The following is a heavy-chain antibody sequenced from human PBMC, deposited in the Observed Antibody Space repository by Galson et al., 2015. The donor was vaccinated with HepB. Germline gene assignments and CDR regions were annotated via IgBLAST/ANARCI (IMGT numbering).Heavy chain of an antibody. D-gene: IGHD3-10*01. J-gene: IGHJ4*02. CDR3: AREIHGEIGFDY. CDR1: GFTFSSYA. CDR2: ISYDATNK. Sequence: RLSCAASGFTFSSYAMHWVRQAPGKGLEWVAVISYDATNKYYADSVKGRFTISRDNSKNTLYLQMNSLRAEDTAVYYCAREIHGEIGFDYWGQGTLVTVSS. V-gene: IGHV3-30-3*01.